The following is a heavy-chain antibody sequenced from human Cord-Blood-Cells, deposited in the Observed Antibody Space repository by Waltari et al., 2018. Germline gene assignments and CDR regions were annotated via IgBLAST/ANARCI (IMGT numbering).Heavy chain of an antibody. CDR3: ASGCSSTSCYGGGYYYYYGMDV. CDR2: IIPIIGTA. Sequence: QEQLVQSGAEGKKPGSSVKVSCKASGGTFSSYAISWVRQAPGQGLEWLGGIIPIIGTANYAQKLQGRVTITADESTSTAYMELSSLRSEDTVVYYCASGCSSTSCYGGGYYYYYGMDVWGQGTTVTVSS. D-gene: IGHD2-2*01. CDR1: GGTFSSYA. V-gene: IGHV1-69*01. J-gene: IGHJ6*02.